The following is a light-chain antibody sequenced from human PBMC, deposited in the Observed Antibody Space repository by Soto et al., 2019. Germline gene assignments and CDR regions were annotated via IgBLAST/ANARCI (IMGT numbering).Light chain of an antibody. Sequence: QSALTQPASVSGSPGQSITISCTGASSDVGGYSYVSWYQQHPGKAPELMIYEVNNRPSGVSNRFSGSTSGNTASLTISGLQTEDEADYYCASFTSSSTWVFGGGTKLTVL. V-gene: IGLV2-14*01. J-gene: IGLJ3*02. CDR2: EVN. CDR1: SSDVGGYSY. CDR3: ASFTSSSTWV.